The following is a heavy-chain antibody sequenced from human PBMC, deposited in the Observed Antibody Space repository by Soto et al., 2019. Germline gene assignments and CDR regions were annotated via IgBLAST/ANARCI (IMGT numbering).Heavy chain of an antibody. D-gene: IGHD6-19*01. CDR1: GLSFNIYW. Sequence: EVQLVESGGGLVQPGGSLRLSCAASGLSFNIYWMHWVRQVPGKGLVWLARINSDGSHTIYVDSVKGRFTISRDNAKNTVFLQMDSLSDEDTGVYYSAGGMAGLDVWGQGTTVTVSS. V-gene: IGHV3-74*01. J-gene: IGHJ6*02. CDR3: AGGMAGLDV. CDR2: INSDGSHT.